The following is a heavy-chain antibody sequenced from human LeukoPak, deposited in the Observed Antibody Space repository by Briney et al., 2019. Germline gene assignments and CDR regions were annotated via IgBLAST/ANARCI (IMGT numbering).Heavy chain of an antibody. CDR2: IYYSGST. CDR1: GGSISSSSYY. Sequence: SETLSLTCTVSGGSISSSSYYWGWIRQPPGKGLEWIGSIYYSGSTYYNPSLKSRVTISVDTSKNQFSLKLSSVTAADTAVYYCARHGGGLRYFDWLPYFDYWGQGTLVNVSS. CDR3: ARHGGGLRYFDWLPYFDY. J-gene: IGHJ4*02. V-gene: IGHV4-39*01. D-gene: IGHD3-9*01.